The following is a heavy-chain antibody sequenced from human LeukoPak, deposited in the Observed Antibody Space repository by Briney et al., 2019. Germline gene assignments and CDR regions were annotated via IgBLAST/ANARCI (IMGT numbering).Heavy chain of an antibody. CDR2: IYYNGNT. Sequence: SETLSLTCTVSGASISSYYWSWVRQPPGKGLEWIGYIYYNGNTNYHPSLKSRVTISMDTSKNQISLKVTSVTAADTAVYYCVRAPNSDSGSYYRLGWFDPWGQGTLVTVPS. V-gene: IGHV4-59*01. D-gene: IGHD3-10*01. CDR3: VRAPNSDSGSYYRLGWFDP. CDR1: GASISSYY. J-gene: IGHJ5*02.